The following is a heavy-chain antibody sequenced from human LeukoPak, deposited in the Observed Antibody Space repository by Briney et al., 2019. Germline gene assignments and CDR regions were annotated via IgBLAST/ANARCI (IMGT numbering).Heavy chain of an antibody. D-gene: IGHD3-16*01. CDR3: ARALDGGDAASYFDY. CDR2: IYHSGST. CDR1: GGSISSSNW. Sequence: PSETLSLTCAVSGGSISSSNWWSWVRPPPGKGLEWIGEIYHSGSTNYNPSLKSRVTISVDKSKNQSSLKLSSVTAADTAVYYCARALDGGDAASYFDYWGQGTLVTVSS. V-gene: IGHV4-4*02. J-gene: IGHJ4*02.